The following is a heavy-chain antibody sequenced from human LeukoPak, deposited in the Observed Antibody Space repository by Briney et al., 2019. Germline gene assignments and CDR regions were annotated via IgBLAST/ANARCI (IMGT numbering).Heavy chain of an antibody. Sequence: GRSLRLSCAASGFTFSSYGMHWVRQAPGKGLEWVSSISSSGTYVYYADSVKGRFTISRDNAKNSLSLQMNSLRADDAAVYYCARASSKQLAGYLPDGFDIWGQGTMVTVSS. CDR1: GFTFSSYG. CDR2: ISSSGTYV. J-gene: IGHJ3*02. V-gene: IGHV3-21*01. D-gene: IGHD3-9*01. CDR3: ARASSKQLAGYLPDGFDI.